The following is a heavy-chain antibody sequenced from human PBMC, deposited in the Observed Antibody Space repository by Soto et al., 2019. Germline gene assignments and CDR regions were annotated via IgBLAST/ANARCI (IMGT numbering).Heavy chain of an antibody. CDR2: TYYSGST. CDR3: VRDGADYGSGSAYGMDV. J-gene: IGHJ6*02. D-gene: IGHD3-10*01. Sequence: QVQLQESGPGLVKPSQTLSLTCTVSGGSISSGGYYWSWIRQHPGKGLEWIGYTYYSGSTYYNTSVKGRVTKSVDPSKNQFSLKLSSVTAADTAVYYCVRDGADYGSGSAYGMDVWGQGTTVTVSS. CDR1: GGSISSGGYY. V-gene: IGHV4-31*03.